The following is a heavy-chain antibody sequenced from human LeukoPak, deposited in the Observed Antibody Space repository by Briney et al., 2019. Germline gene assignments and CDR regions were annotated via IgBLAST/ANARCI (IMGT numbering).Heavy chain of an antibody. CDR1: GGPFRGYY. V-gene: IGHV4-34*01. Sequence: SSETLSLTCAVYGGPFRGYYWSWIRQPPGKGLEWIGEINHSGSTNYNPSLKSRVTISVDTSKNQFSLKLSSVTAADTAVYYCARRSFPYYDFWSGWYNWFDPWGQGTLVTVSS. D-gene: IGHD3-3*01. J-gene: IGHJ5*02. CDR3: ARRSFPYYDFWSGWYNWFDP. CDR2: INHSGST.